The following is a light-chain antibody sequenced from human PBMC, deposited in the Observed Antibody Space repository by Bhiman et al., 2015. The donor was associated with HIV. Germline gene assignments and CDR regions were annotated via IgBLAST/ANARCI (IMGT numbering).Light chain of an antibody. CDR2: GNN. CDR1: TLRTYP. V-gene: IGLV3-19*01. CDR3: NSRVNRFSHLGI. J-gene: IGLJ1*01. Sequence: SLELTQEPAVSVALGQTVRITCRGDTLRTYPANWYQQKAGQAPTLIIFGNNKRPSGIPDRFSGSTSRYTAYLTITATRAEDEADYFCNSRVNRFSHLGIFGTGTTVTVL.